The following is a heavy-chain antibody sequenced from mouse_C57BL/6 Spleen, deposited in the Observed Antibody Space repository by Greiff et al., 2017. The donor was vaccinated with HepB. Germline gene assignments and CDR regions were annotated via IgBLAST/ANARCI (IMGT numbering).Heavy chain of an antibody. Sequence: QVQLQQPGAELVKPGASVKMSCKASGYTFTSYWITWVKQRPGQGLEWIGDIYPGSGSTNYNEKFKSKATLTVDTSSSTAYMQLSSLTSEDSAVYYCARRDYDGVYAMDYWGQGTSVTVSS. CDR3: ARRDYDGVYAMDY. V-gene: IGHV1-55*01. J-gene: IGHJ4*01. D-gene: IGHD2-4*01. CDR1: GYTFTSYW. CDR2: IYPGSGST.